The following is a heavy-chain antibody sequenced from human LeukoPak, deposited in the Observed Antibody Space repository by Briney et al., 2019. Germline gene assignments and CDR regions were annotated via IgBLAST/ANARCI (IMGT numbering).Heavy chain of an antibody. V-gene: IGHV3-21*01. Sequence: PGGSLRLSCAASGFTFSSYSMNWVRQAPGKGLEWVSSISSSSSYIYYADSVKGRFTISRDNAKNSLYLQMNSPGAEDTAVYYCARDFAYYYDSSGSLGYWGQGTLVTVSS. CDR1: GFTFSSYS. CDR2: ISSSSSYI. CDR3: ARDFAYYYDSSGSLGY. J-gene: IGHJ4*02. D-gene: IGHD3-22*01.